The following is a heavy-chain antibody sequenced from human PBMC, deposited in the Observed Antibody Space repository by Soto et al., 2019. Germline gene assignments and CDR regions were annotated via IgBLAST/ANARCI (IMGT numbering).Heavy chain of an antibody. J-gene: IGHJ4*02. CDR1: GGSISSGDYY. Sequence: PSETLSLTCTVSGGSISSGDYYWSWIRQPPGKGLEWIGYIYYSGSTYYNPSLKSRVTISVDTSKNQFSLKLSSVTAADTAVYYCARVVVVAAPYFDYWGQGTLVTVSS. CDR3: ARVVVVAAPYFDY. D-gene: IGHD2-15*01. CDR2: IYYSGST. V-gene: IGHV4-30-4*01.